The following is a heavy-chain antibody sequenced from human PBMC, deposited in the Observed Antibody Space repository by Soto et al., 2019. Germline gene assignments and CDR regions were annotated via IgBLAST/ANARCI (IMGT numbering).Heavy chain of an antibody. D-gene: IGHD3-3*01. J-gene: IGHJ4*02. CDR2: IIPIFGTA. V-gene: IGHV1-69*01. CDR3: ARSAKTYYDFWSGYPPDY. CDR1: GGTFSSYA. Sequence: QVQLVQSGAEVKKPGSSVKVSCKASGGTFSSYAISWVRQAPGQGLEWMGGIIPIFGTANYAQKFQGRVTITADESTSTAYMEPSSLRSEDTAVYYCARSAKTYYDFWSGYPPDYWGQGTLVTVSS.